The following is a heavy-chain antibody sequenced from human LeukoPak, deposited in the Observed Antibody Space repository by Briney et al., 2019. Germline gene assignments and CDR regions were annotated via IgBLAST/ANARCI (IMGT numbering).Heavy chain of an antibody. V-gene: IGHV3-20*04. CDR2: INWNGGST. D-gene: IGHD4-23*01. J-gene: IGHJ4*02. Sequence: PGGSLRLSCAASGFTFDDYGMSWVRQAPGKGLEWVSGINWNGGSTGYADSVKGRFTISRDNAKNSLYLQMNSLRAEDTALYYCARGLRWYHQVHFDYWGQGTLVTVSS. CDR1: GFTFDDYG. CDR3: ARGLRWYHQVHFDY.